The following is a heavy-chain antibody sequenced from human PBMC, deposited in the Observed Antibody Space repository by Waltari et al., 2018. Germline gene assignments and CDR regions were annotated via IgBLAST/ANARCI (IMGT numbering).Heavy chain of an antibody. V-gene: IGHV1-69*01. Sequence: QVQLVQSGAAVQKPGSSVKFSCKASGGPFSSYAIRWFRQSPGQGLDGMGGIIPIFGTANYAQKFQGRVTITADESTSTAYMELSSLRSEDTAVYYCARESITGTTSHFDYWGQGTLVTVSS. J-gene: IGHJ4*02. CDR3: ARESITGTTSHFDY. CDR1: GGPFSSYA. CDR2: IIPIFGTA. D-gene: IGHD1-7*01.